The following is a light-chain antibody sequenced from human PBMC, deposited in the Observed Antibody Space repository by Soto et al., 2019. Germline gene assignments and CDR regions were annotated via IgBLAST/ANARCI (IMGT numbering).Light chain of an antibody. CDR1: QSISSN. V-gene: IGKV3-15*01. J-gene: IGKJ1*01. Sequence: ETVMTQSPATLSVSPGERATLSCRASQSISSNLAWFQQKPGQAPRLLIYDASTMATGFPARFSASGSGTDFTLTISRLEPEDFAVYYCQQYSSSPRTFGQGTKVENK. CDR2: DAS. CDR3: QQYSSSPRT.